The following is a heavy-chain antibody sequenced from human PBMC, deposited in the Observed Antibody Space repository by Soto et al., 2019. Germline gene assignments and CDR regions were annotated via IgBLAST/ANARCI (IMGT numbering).Heavy chain of an antibody. CDR1: GFTFSSYA. V-gene: IGHV3-23*01. J-gene: IGHJ3*02. Sequence: LRLSCAASGFTFSSYAMSWVRQAPGKGLEWVSAISGSGGSTYYADSVKGRFTISRDNSKNTLYLQMNSLRAEDTAVYYCAKERAYYDSSGYPPFDAFDIWGQGTMVTVSS. D-gene: IGHD3-22*01. CDR3: AKERAYYDSSGYPPFDAFDI. CDR2: ISGSGGST.